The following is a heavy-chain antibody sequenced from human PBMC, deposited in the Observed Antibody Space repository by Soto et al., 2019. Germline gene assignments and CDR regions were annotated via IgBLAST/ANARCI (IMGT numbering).Heavy chain of an antibody. CDR1: GFTFSSYA. Sequence: EVQLLESGGGLVQPGGSLRLSCAASGFTFSSYAMSWVRQAPGKGLEWVSRINSDGSSTSYADSVKGRFTISRDNAKNTLYLQMNSLRAEDTAVYYCARDPSSSWSLQNWGQGTLVTVSS. V-gene: IGHV3-74*01. J-gene: IGHJ4*02. D-gene: IGHD6-13*01. CDR2: INSDGSST. CDR3: ARDPSSSWSLQN.